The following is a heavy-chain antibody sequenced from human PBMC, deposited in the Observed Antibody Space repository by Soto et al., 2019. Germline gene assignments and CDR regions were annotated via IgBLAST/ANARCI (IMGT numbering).Heavy chain of an antibody. J-gene: IGHJ4*02. CDR3: ATVHNTSRSFDY. CDR2: TGISGRTT. Sequence: EVQLLDSGGGLVQPGESLRLSCAASGFTITSSAMSWVRQAPGKGLEWVSTTGISGRTTYYADSVKGRFTVSRDDSKNTLDLQMSSLRAEDTAVYYCATVHNTSRSFDYWGQGTPVTFSS. V-gene: IGHV3-23*01. D-gene: IGHD1-20*01. CDR1: GFTITSSA.